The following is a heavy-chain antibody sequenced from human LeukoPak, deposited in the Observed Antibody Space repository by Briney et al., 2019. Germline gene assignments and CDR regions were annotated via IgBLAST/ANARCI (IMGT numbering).Heavy chain of an antibody. CDR1: GYPFTSYD. V-gene: IGHV1-8*01. J-gene: IGHJ3*02. D-gene: IGHD4-17*01. CDR3: ARALSGESAFDI. Sequence: ASVKVSCKASGYPFTSYDINWVRQATGQGLEWMGWMNPNSGNTGYAQKFQGRVTITADESTSTAYMELSSLRSEDTAVYYCARALSGESAFDIWGQGTMVTVSS. CDR2: MNPNSGNT.